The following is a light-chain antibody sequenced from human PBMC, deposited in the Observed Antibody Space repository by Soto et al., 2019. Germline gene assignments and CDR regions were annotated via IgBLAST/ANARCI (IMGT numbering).Light chain of an antibody. CDR3: QHYNSYSEA. V-gene: IGKV3-20*01. J-gene: IGKJ1*01. CDR2: AAS. CDR1: HIVTSNY. Sequence: DIVLTQSPGPLSLSRGEGATLAFRSMHIVTSNYLAWYQQKPGQAPRILIFAASSRATGITDKFSGSGSGTDFTLTISSLQPDDFATYYCQHYNSYSEAFGQGTKVDIK.